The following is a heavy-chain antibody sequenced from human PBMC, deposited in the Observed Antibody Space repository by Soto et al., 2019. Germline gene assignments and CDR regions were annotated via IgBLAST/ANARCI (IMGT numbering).Heavy chain of an antibody. D-gene: IGHD3-10*01. J-gene: IGHJ6*02. V-gene: IGHV4-61*01. CDR1: GDSVTSVSDY. Sequence: GPVNPSETLSLTCTVSGDSVTSVSDYWSWIRQPPGKGLEWIGYIYYSGSADYNPSLGSRVTISIDTSKNQFSLKLTSVTAADTAVYYCARGVGFGYYYYHMDLWGQGSSVAVS. CDR3: ARGVGFGYYYYHMDL. CDR2: IYYSGSA.